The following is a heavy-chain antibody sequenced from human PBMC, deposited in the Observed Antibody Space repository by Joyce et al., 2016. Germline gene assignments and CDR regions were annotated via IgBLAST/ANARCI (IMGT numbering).Heavy chain of an antibody. CDR2: IDWDDDK. CDR1: GFSLSTSGMC. D-gene: IGHD4-17*01. Sequence: QVTLRESGPALVKPTQTLTLTCTFSGFSLSTSGMCVSWIRQPPGKALEWLALIDWDDDKYYSRSLKTRLTISKDTSKNQVVLTMTNMDPVDTATYYCAREFHGDSALYYLDYWGQGTLVTVSS. J-gene: IGHJ4*02. CDR3: AREFHGDSALYYLDY. V-gene: IGHV2-70*01.